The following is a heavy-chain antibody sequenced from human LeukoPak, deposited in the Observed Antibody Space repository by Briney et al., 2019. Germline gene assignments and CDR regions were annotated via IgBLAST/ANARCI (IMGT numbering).Heavy chain of an antibody. Sequence: GESLKISCKGSGYSFTNFWIGWVRQMPGKGLEWMGIIYPGDSDTKYSPSFQGQVTISADKSNSTAYLQWSSLKASDTAMYYCATLRSGYYYDYFDYWGQGTLVTVSS. D-gene: IGHD3-22*01. V-gene: IGHV5-51*01. CDR3: ATLRSGYYYDYFDY. CDR2: IYPGDSDT. J-gene: IGHJ4*02. CDR1: GYSFTNFW.